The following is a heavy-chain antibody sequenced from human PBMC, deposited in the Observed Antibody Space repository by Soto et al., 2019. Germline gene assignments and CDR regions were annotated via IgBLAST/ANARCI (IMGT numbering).Heavy chain of an antibody. D-gene: IGHD1-26*01. J-gene: IGHJ6*02. V-gene: IGHV3-23*01. CDR2: ISGSGGST. CDR3: AKDETQDIFSGSYDYYGMDV. Sequence: EVQLLESGGGLVQPGGSLRLSCAASGFTFSSYAMSWVRQAPGKGLEWVSAISGSGGSTYYADSVKGRFTISRDNSKNTLYLQMNSLRAEDTAVYYCAKDETQDIFSGSYDYYGMDVWGQGTTVTVSS. CDR1: GFTFSSYA.